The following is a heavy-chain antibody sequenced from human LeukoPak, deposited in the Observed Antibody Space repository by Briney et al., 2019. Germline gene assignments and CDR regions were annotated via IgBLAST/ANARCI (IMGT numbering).Heavy chain of an antibody. J-gene: IGHJ3*02. CDR2: IYSGGST. Sequence: GGSLRLSRAASGFTVSSNYMSWVRQAPGKGLEWVSVIYSGGSTYYSDSVRGRFTISRENYKNTLYLQMNSLRAEDTAVYYCARVAQEYYDFWSGYRDAFDIWGQGTMVTVSS. CDR1: GFTVSSNY. D-gene: IGHD3-3*01. CDR3: ARVAQEYYDFWSGYRDAFDI. V-gene: IGHV3-66*02.